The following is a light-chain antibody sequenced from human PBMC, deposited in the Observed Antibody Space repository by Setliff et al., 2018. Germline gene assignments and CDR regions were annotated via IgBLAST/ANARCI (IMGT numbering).Light chain of an antibody. CDR1: SSDVGGYNY. Sequence: QSALTQPPSASGSPGQSVTISCTGTSSDVGGYNYVSWYQQHPGKAPKLMIYEVSKRPSGVPDRFSGSKSGNTASLTVSGLQAEDEADYYCSSYAGSYTSLYVFGTGTRSPS. J-gene: IGLJ1*01. CDR3: SSYAGSYTSLYV. CDR2: EVS. V-gene: IGLV2-8*01.